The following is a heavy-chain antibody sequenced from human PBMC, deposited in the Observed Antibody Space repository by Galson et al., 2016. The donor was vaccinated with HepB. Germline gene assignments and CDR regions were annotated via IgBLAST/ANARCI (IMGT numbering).Heavy chain of an antibody. CDR1: GASIKNNNW. CDR2: IYRSGGT. D-gene: IGHD2-15*01. Sequence: ETLSLTCGVSGASIKNNNWWSWVRQSPGQGLEWIGEIYRSGGTNYKPSLKSRVTMSIDKSKNQFSLRLTSVTAADTAVYYCARGQEDQDGYDFWGQGTLVTVSS. V-gene: IGHV4-4*02. CDR3: ARGQEDQDGYDF. J-gene: IGHJ4*02.